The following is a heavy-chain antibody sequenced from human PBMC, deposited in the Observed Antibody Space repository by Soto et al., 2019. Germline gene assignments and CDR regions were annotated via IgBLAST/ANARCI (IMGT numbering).Heavy chain of an antibody. J-gene: IGHJ4*02. D-gene: IGHD3-22*01. CDR1: GFTFSGYA. CDR3: AKTPYYYVSSGYYPGDY. V-gene: IGHV3-23*01. Sequence: GGSLRLSCAASGFTFSGYAMSWVRQAPGKGLEWVSTISASGGSTYYAGSVKGRFTISRDNSKNTLYLQMNSLRAEDTAVYYCAKTPYYYVSSGYYPGDYWGQGALVTVSS. CDR2: ISASGGST.